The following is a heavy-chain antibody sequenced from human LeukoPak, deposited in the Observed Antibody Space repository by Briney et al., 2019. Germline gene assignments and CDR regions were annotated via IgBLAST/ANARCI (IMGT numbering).Heavy chain of an antibody. J-gene: IGHJ5*02. V-gene: IGHV1-46*01. D-gene: IGHD2-15*01. CDR3: ARGGGGNNWFDP. Sequence: GASVKVSCKASGYTFTSYYMHWVRQAPGQGLEWMGIINPSGGSTSYAQKFQGRVTMTRAMSTSTVYMELSSLRSEDTAVYYCARGGGGNNWFDPWGQGTLVTVSS. CDR2: INPSGGST. CDR1: GYTFTSYY.